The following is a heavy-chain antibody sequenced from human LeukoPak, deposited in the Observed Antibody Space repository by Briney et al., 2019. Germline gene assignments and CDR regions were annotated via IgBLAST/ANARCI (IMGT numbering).Heavy chain of an antibody. CDR2: IYHSGST. CDR3: ARDRWGYYGSGSYYAVWYFDL. D-gene: IGHD3-10*01. J-gene: IGHJ2*01. Sequence: SGTLSLTCAVSGGSISSSNWWSWVRQPPGKGLEWIGEIYHSGSTNYNPSLKSRVTISVDKSKNQLSLKLSSVTAADTAVYYCARDRWGYYGSGSYYAVWYFDLWGRGTLVTVSS. CDR1: GGSISSSNW. V-gene: IGHV4-4*02.